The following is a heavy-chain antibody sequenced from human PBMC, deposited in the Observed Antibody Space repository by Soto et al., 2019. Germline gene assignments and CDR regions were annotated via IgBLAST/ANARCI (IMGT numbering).Heavy chain of an antibody. V-gene: IGHV5-51*01. J-gene: IGHJ4*02. CDR3: ARPTYCSSTSCSPFDY. CDR2: IYPDDSDT. Sequence: GESLKISCKGSVYSFFNHWIAWVRQMPGRGLEWMGIIYPDDSDTRYSPSFQGQVTISADKSISTAYLQWSSLEASDSAMYYCARPTYCSSTSCSPFDYWGQGTLVTVSS. D-gene: IGHD2-2*01. CDR1: VYSFFNHW.